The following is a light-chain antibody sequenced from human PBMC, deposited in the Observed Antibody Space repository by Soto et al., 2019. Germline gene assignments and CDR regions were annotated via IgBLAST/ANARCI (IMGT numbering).Light chain of an antibody. CDR1: QSVSSSY. V-gene: IGKV3D-20*02. CDR2: DAS. J-gene: IGKJ5*01. Sequence: EIVLTQSPGTLSLSAGERATLSCRASQSVSSSYLAWYQQKPGQAPRLLIYDASNRATGIPARFSGSGSGTDFTLTISSLDPEDFAVYYCQQRSNWPPKITCGQGTRLEIK. CDR3: QQRSNWPPKIT.